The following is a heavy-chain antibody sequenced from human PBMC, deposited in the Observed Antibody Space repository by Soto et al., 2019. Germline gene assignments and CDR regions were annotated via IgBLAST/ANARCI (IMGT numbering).Heavy chain of an antibody. V-gene: IGHV4-4*02. CDR2: IYHSGST. D-gene: IGHD6-13*01. CDR3: AREVVQQLADIPPDWFDP. J-gene: IGHJ5*02. Sequence: SETLSLTCAVSGGSISSSNWWSWVRQPPGEGLEWIGEIYHSGSTNYNPSLKSRVTISVDKSKNQFSLKLSSVTAADTAVYYCAREVVQQLADIPPDWFDPWGQGTLVTVSS. CDR1: GGSISSSNW.